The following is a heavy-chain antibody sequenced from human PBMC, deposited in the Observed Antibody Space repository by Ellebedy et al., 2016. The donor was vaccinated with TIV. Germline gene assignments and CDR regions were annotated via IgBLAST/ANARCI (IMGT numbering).Heavy chain of an antibody. D-gene: IGHD4-17*01. CDR3: AASTAPYRQNYGMDV. V-gene: IGHV1-58*01. Sequence: AASVKVSCKASGFAFGSSAVQWVRQARGQPLEWIGWIVVASGNTMSPHKFQERVTITRDMSTGTAYMDLSSLRSDDTAVYYCAASTAPYRQNYGMDVWGQGTTVTVSS. CDR1: GFAFGSSA. J-gene: IGHJ6*02. CDR2: IVVASGNT.